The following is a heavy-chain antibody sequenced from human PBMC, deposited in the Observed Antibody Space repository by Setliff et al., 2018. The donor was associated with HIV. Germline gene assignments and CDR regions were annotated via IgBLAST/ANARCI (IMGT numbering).Heavy chain of an antibody. J-gene: IGHJ5*02. CDR3: ARVRYCSGGSCYGGEYWFDP. D-gene: IGHD2-15*01. CDR2: IIPILGIP. V-gene: IGHV1-69*02. CDR1: GGAFISHT. Sequence: GASVKVSCKASGGAFISHTFTWVRQAPGQGLEWMGRIIPILGIPNYAQNFQGRLTISADKSTSTAYMELSSLRSEDTAVYYCARVRYCSGGSCYGGEYWFDPWGQGTLVTVSS.